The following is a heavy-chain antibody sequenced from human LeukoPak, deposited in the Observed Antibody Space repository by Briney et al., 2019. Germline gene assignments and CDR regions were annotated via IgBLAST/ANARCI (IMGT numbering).Heavy chain of an antibody. J-gene: IGHJ4*02. D-gene: IGHD3-10*01. V-gene: IGHV4-39*01. CDR1: GGSISSSSYY. CDR2: IYYSGST. Sequence: PSETLSLTCSVSGGSISSSSYYWGWIRQPPGKGLEWIGTIYYSGSTYYNPSLKSRVTISVDTSKNQFSLKLGSVTAADTAVYYCGRQNYGLGSYYNLDCWGQGTLITVSS. CDR3: GRQNYGLGSYYNLDC.